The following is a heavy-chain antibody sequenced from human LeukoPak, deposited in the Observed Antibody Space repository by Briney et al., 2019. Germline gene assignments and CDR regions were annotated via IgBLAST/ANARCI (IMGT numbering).Heavy chain of an antibody. Sequence: ASVKVSCKASGYTFTSYDINWVRQATGQGLEWMGWMNPNSGNTGYAQKFQGRVTMTRNTSISTADMELSSLRSEDTAVYYCASFRASYYYYGMDVWGQGTTVTVSS. J-gene: IGHJ6*02. CDR2: MNPNSGNT. V-gene: IGHV1-8*01. CDR1: GYTFTSYD. CDR3: ASFRASYYYYGMDV.